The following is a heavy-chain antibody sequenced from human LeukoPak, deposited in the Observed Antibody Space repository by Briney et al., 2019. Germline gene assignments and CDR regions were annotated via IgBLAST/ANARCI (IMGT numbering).Heavy chain of an antibody. D-gene: IGHD5-24*01. J-gene: IGHJ5*02. V-gene: IGHV6-1*01. CDR2: TYYRSRWNY. CDR1: GDSVSNDSAV. CDR3: ARGLMATGFDP. Sequence: SQTLSLTCAISGDSVSNDSAVWNWIRQSPSRGREWLGRTYYRSRWNYDYAGSVKGRMTINPDTSKNQFSLQLNSVAPEDTALYYCARGLMATGFDPWGQGTLVTVSS.